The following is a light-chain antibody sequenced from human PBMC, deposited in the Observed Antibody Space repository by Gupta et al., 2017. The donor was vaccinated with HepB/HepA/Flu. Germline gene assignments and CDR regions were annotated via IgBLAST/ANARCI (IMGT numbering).Light chain of an antibody. Sequence: SSVLTQPPSVSVAPEKTARITCGANNIGRKSVHWYQQKPGQAPVLVVYDDSDRPSGLPERFSGSNSGNTATLTIFRVEAEDEADYYCHVCDSSSDNWVFGGGTKLTVL. V-gene: IGLV3-21*03. CDR3: HVCDSSSDNWV. CDR1: NIGRKS. CDR2: DDS. J-gene: IGLJ3*02.